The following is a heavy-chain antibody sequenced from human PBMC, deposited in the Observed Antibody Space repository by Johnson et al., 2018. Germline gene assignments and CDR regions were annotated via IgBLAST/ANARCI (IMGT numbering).Heavy chain of an antibody. Sequence: QVQLVQSGAEVKKPGASVKVSCKASGYTFTSYDINWVRQATGQGLEWMGWMNPNSGNTGYAQKFQGRVTMTRNTSISTAYMELSSLSSEDTAVYYWAGGVRDGGVPAAKYYMDGWGKGTTVTVSS. V-gene: IGHV1-8*01. CDR1: GYTFTSYD. J-gene: IGHJ6*03. D-gene: IGHD2-2*01. CDR3: AGGVRDGGVPAAKYYMDG. CDR2: MNPNSGNT.